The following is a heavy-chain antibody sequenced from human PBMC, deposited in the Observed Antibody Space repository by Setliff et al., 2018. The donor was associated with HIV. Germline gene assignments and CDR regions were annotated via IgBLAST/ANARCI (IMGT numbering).Heavy chain of an antibody. J-gene: IGHJ4*02. CDR3: ARLLVAGMLFDY. D-gene: IGHD2-15*01. V-gene: IGHV4-39*01. CDR2: IFYSGST. Sequence: PSETLSLTCTVSGGSIISSTYFWGWIRQPPGKGLECIGNIFYSGSTSYNPSLKSRVTISVDTSKNQFSLKLSSVTAADTAVYYCARLLVAGMLFDYWGQGTLVTVSS. CDR1: GGSIISSTYF.